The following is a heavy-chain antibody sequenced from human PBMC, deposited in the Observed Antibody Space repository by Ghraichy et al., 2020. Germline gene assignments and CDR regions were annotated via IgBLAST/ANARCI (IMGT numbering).Heavy chain of an antibody. D-gene: IGHD2-2*01. CDR3: AKALGYCSSTSCYYGMDV. Sequence: GGSLRLSCAASGFTFSSYGMHWVRQAPGKGLEWVAFIRYDGSNKYYADSVKGRFTISRDNSKNTLYLQMNSLRAEDTAVYYCAKALGYCSSTSCYYGMDVWGQGTTVTVSS. V-gene: IGHV3-30*02. J-gene: IGHJ6*02. CDR1: GFTFSSYG. CDR2: IRYDGSNK.